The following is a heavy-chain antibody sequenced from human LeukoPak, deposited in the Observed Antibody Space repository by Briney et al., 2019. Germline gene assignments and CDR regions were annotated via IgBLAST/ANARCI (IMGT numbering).Heavy chain of an antibody. V-gene: IGHV3-23*01. J-gene: IGHJ4*02. Sequence: GGSLRLSCAASGFTFSSYAMSWVRQAPGKGLEWVSAISGSGGSTYYADSVKGRFTISRDNSKYTLYLQMNSLRAEDTAVYYCAKVSDYGDFYFDYWGQGTLVTVSS. CDR1: GFTFSSYA. CDR2: ISGSGGST. CDR3: AKVSDYGDFYFDY. D-gene: IGHD4-17*01.